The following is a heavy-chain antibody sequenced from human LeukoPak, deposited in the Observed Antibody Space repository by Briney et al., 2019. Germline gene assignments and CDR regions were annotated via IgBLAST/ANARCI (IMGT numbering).Heavy chain of an antibody. CDR1: GGTFSSYA. Sequence: EASVKVSCKASGGTFSSYAISWVRQAPGQGLEWMGGIIPIFGTANYAQKFQGRVTITADESTGTAYMELSSLRSEDTAVYYCARDPRSGVRGLYYYYYMGVWGKGTTVTVSS. CDR3: ARDPRSGVRGLYYYYYMGV. J-gene: IGHJ6*03. D-gene: IGHD3-10*01. V-gene: IGHV1-69*01. CDR2: IIPIFGTA.